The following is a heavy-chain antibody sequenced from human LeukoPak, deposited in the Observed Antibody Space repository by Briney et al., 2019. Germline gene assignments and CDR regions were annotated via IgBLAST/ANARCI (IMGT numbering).Heavy chain of an antibody. J-gene: IGHJ2*01. CDR2: TYHTGRT. CDR1: GGSISSGDYS. CDR3: ARHEWMSIAAAGQEIYWYFDL. D-gene: IGHD6-13*01. Sequence: SETLSLTCAVSGGSISSGDYSWSWIRQPPGKGLEWIGHTYHTGRTYYSPSLKSRLTISVDTSKNQFSLKLSSVTAADTAVYYCARHEWMSIAAAGQEIYWYFDLWGRGTLVTVSS. V-gene: IGHV4-30-2*01.